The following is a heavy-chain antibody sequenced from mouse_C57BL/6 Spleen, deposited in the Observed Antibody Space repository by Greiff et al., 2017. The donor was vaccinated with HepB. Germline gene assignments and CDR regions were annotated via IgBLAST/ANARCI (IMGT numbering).Heavy chain of an antibody. D-gene: IGHD1-2*01. J-gene: IGHJ4*01. V-gene: IGHV5-12*01. CDR1: GFTFSDYY. CDR2: ISNGGGST. CDR3: ARITTAEGAMDY. Sequence: EVQRVESGGGLVQPGGSLKLSCAASGFTFSDYYMYWVRQTPEKRLEWVAYISNGGGSTYYPDTVKGRFTISRDNAKNTLYLQMSRLKSEDTAMYYCARITTAEGAMDYWGQGTSVTVSS.